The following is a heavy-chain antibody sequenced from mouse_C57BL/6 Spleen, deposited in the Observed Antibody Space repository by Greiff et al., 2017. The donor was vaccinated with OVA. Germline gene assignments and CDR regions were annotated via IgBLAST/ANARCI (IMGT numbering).Heavy chain of an antibody. D-gene: IGHD3-2*02. V-gene: IGHV1-5*01. Sequence: VQLQQSGTVLARPGASVKMSCKTSGYTFTSYWMHWVKQRPGQGLEWIGAIYPGNSDTSYNQKFKGKARLTAVTSASTAYMELSSLTNEDSAVYYCTRAEGDSSGYDAMDYWGQGTSVTVSS. CDR3: TRAEGDSSGYDAMDY. CDR2: IYPGNSDT. CDR1: GYTFTSYW. J-gene: IGHJ4*01.